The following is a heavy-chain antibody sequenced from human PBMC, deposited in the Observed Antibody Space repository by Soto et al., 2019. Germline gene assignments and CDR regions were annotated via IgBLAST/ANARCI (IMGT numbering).Heavy chain of an antibody. D-gene: IGHD3-3*01. CDR1: GGSVSSGSYY. Sequence: SETLSLTCTVSGGSVSSGSYYWSWIRQPPGKGLEWIGYIYYSGSTNYNPSLKSRVTISVDTSKNQFSLKLSSVTAADTAVYYCAREALTFTILGVVIRYYGMDVGGQGTTVTVSS. CDR2: IYYSGST. V-gene: IGHV4-61*01. J-gene: IGHJ6*02. CDR3: AREALTFTILGVVIRYYGMDV.